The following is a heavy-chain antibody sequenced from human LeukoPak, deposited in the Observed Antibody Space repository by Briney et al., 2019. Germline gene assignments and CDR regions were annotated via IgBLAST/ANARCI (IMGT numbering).Heavy chain of an antibody. CDR2: IYHSGST. CDR1: GGPISSSNW. V-gene: IGHV4-4*02. Sequence: SETLSLTCAVSGGPISSSNWWSWVRQPPGKGLEWIGEIYHSGSTNYNPSLKSRVTISVDTSKNQFSLKLSSVTAADTAVYYCARGYCSGGSCYSYYYYNYMDVWGKGTTVTVSS. D-gene: IGHD2-15*01. CDR3: ARGYCSGGSCYSYYYYNYMDV. J-gene: IGHJ6*03.